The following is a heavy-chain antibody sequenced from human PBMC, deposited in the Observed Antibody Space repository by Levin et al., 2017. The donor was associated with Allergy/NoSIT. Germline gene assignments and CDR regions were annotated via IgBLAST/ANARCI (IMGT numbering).Heavy chain of an antibody. CDR3: ARELGSTDDY. D-gene: IGHD2-2*01. Sequence: GGSLRLSCTASGFTFNNYPFHWVRQAPGKGLEWVASISYEGSHKYYGDSIKGRFTISRDISKNTVYLQMSRLRPDDTAVYYCARELGSTDDYWGQGTLVTVSS. CDR2: ISYEGSHK. CDR1: GFTFNNYP. V-gene: IGHV3-30-3*01. J-gene: IGHJ4*02.